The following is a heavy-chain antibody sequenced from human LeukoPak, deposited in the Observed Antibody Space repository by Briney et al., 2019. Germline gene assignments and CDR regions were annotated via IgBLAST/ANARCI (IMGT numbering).Heavy chain of an antibody. V-gene: IGHV4-39*01. J-gene: IGHJ5*02. CDR3: ARRGYNYGYGWFDP. Sequence: SETLSLTCTVSADSISSTTYCWGWLRQPPGKGLEWIGSIYYSGSTYYNPSLKSRVTISVDTSKNQFSLKLTSVTAADTAVYYCARRGYNYGYGWFDPWGQGTLVTVSS. CDR1: ADSISSTTYC. D-gene: IGHD5-18*01. CDR2: IYYSGST.